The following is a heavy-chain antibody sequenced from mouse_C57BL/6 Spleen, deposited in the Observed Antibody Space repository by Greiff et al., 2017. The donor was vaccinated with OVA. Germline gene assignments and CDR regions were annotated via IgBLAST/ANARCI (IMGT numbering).Heavy chain of an antibody. V-gene: IGHV5-17*01. J-gene: IGHJ3*01. CDR2: ISSGSSTI. CDR3: ASDYYYGSSWFAY. D-gene: IGHD1-1*01. Sequence: EVKVVESGGGLVKPGGSLKLSCAASGFTFSDYGMHWVRQAPEKGLEWVAYISSGSSTIYYADTVKGRFTITRDNAKNTLFLQMTSLRSEDTAMYYCASDYYYGSSWFAYWGQGTLVTVSA. CDR1: GFTFSDYG.